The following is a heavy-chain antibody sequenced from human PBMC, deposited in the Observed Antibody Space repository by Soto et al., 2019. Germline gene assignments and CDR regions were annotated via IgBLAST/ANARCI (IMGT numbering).Heavy chain of an antibody. CDR3: VKGEYYYDSSGYYPFDY. CDR2: ISTNGGST. V-gene: IGHV3-64D*06. D-gene: IGHD3-22*01. CDR1: GFTFSIYA. Sequence: GGSLRLSCSASGFTFSIYAMHWVRQAPGKGLEYVSSISTNGGSTHYADSVKGRFTISRDNSKNTQYIQMSSLRADDTAVYYCVKGEYYYDSSGYYPFDYWGQGTLVTVSS. J-gene: IGHJ4*02.